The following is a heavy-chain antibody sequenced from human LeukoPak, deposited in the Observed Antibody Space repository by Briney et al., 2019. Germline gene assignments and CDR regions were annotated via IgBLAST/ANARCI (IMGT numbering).Heavy chain of an antibody. V-gene: IGHV1-24*01. CDR1: GHNITQLS. J-gene: IGHJ4*02. CDR2: SHPEVVGP. Sequence: ASVSVSCTVSGHNITQLSIQWVRQAPGKGIEWMGESHPEVVGPNLAQNFQDRISMTEDTSIDTAYLASTSLTSDDTAVYFCAAVRTSPQDFYDDTASRNPFDDWGQGTLLTVSS. D-gene: IGHD5-18*01. CDR3: AAVRTSPQDFYDDTASRNPFDD.